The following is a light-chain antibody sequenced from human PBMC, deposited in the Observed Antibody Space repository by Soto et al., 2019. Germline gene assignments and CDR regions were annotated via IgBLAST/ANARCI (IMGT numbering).Light chain of an antibody. CDR2: GAS. Sequence: EIVVTQSPATLSVSPGESATLSCRASQSISGNLAWYQQKPGQAPRLLIYGASSRATGIPDRFSGGGSGTDFTLTISRLEPEDFAVYYCQQFSSYPLTFGGGTKVDI. CDR1: QSISGN. CDR3: QQFSSYPLT. J-gene: IGKJ4*01. V-gene: IGKV3-20*01.